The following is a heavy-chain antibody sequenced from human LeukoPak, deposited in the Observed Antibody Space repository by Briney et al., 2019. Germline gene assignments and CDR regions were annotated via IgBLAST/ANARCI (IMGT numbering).Heavy chain of an antibody. CDR2: IKGSGDGT. Sequence: GDSLRLSCLASVFTFRSYAMTWIRPAAGKGLEWVSSIKGSGDGTSYADSVKGRFTMSRDNSKNTLYLQMNSLRAEETAIYYCGRDPNGDYVGAFDFGGQGTLVTVSS. CDR3: GRDPNGDYVGAFDF. D-gene: IGHD4-17*01. V-gene: IGHV3-23*01. CDR1: VFTFRSYA. J-gene: IGHJ3*01.